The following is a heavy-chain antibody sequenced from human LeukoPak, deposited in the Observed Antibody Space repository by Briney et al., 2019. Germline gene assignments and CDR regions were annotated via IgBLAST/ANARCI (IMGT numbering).Heavy chain of an antibody. V-gene: IGHV3-23*01. Sequence: GGSLRLSCVASGFTFSTYAMSWVRQAPGKGLEWVSAISSSRTTYYADSVKGRFTISRDNSENTVYLQMDSLRAEDTAVYYCAQFGPGMAVGDYWGQGTLVTVSS. D-gene: IGHD2-8*01. CDR2: ISSSRTT. J-gene: IGHJ4*02. CDR1: GFTFSTYA. CDR3: AQFGPGMAVGDY.